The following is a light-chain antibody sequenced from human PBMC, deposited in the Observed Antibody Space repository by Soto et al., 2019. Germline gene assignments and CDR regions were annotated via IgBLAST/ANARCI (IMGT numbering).Light chain of an antibody. CDR1: QGISNY. CDR3: QQVNSYPYT. J-gene: IGKJ5*01. CDR2: AAS. V-gene: IGKV1-9*01. Sequence: DIQLTQSPSFLSASVGDRVTITCRASQGISNYLAWYQQKSGKAPKLLIHAASTLQSGVLSRFSGSGSGTEFALTISSLQPEDVAPYYCQQVNSYPYTFGQGTRREIK.